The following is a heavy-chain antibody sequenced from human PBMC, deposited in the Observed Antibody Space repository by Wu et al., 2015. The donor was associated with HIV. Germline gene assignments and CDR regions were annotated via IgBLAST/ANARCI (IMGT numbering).Heavy chain of an antibody. CDR1: GYTFSTFG. CDR3: VRDWVGVGELYF. J-gene: IGHJ4*02. V-gene: IGHV1-18*01. CDR2: TSPYSGHT. Sequence: QVQLVQSGPEVRKPGASVKVSCNASGYTFSTFGFTWVRQAPGQGLEWMGWTSPYSGHTNYAQKFQDRVNMTTDTSSNTAYMELTSLRFDDTAVYHCVRDWVGVGELYFWGQGTLVAVSS. D-gene: IGHD3-10*01.